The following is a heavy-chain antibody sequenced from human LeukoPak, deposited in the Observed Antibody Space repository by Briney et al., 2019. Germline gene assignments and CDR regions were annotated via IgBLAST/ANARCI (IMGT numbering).Heavy chain of an antibody. CDR3: GMSGDRVPLQDDVFDV. CDR2: IYPGDSGP. CDR1: GYSFTSYC. J-gene: IGHJ3*01. D-gene: IGHD1-26*01. Sequence: GESLKISCKVSGYSFTSYCIGWVRQMPGKGLEWMGIIYPGDSGPTYSPSFQGQVTISVDKSIDTAYLQWSSLQASDTAMYYCGMSGDRVPLQDDVFDVWGQGTMVTVST. V-gene: IGHV5-51*01.